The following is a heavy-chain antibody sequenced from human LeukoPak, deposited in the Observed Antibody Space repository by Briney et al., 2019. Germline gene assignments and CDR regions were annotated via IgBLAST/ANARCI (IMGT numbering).Heavy chain of an antibody. V-gene: IGHV5-51*01. CDR1: GYSFTSYW. J-gene: IGHJ3*02. CDR2: IYPGDSDT. CDR3: ARHSAIGYGSKKDAFDI. Sequence: GESLKISCEGSGYSFTSYWIGWVRQMPGKGLEWMGIIYPGDSDTRYSPSFQGQVTISADKSISTAYLQWSSLKASDTAMYYCARHSAIGYGSKKDAFDIWGQGTMVTVSS. D-gene: IGHD5-12*01.